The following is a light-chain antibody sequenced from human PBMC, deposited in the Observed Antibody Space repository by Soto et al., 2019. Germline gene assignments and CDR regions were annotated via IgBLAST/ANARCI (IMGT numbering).Light chain of an antibody. CDR1: SSNIGAGYD. J-gene: IGLJ3*02. Sequence: QSVLTQPPSASGAPGQRVTISCTGSSSNIGAGYDVHWYQQLPGTAPKLLIYGNSNRPSGVPDRFSGSKSGTSASLAITGLQAEDEADYYCQSYDSSLFWVFGGGTKVTVL. CDR2: GNS. V-gene: IGLV1-40*01. CDR3: QSYDSSLFWV.